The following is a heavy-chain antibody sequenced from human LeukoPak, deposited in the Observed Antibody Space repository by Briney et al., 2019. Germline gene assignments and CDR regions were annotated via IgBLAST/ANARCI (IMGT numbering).Heavy chain of an antibody. Sequence: PGGSLRLSCAAPGFTFRSYGIHWVRQAPGKGLEWVAVISYDGSQKYYADSVRGRFSISRDNSKNTLYLQMNSLRPDDTAVYYCAKEGQWRGAGYAMDVWGQGTTVTVSS. CDR1: GFTFRSYG. CDR3: AKEGQWRGAGYAMDV. CDR2: ISYDGSQK. V-gene: IGHV3-30*18. J-gene: IGHJ6*02. D-gene: IGHD6-19*01.